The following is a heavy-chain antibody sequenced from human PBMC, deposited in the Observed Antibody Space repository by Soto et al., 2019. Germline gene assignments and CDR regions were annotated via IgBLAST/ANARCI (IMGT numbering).Heavy chain of an antibody. Sequence: EVQLLESGGSLAQPGGSLTLSCAASGFIFSSYAMSWVRQTPGKGLEWVSAISGSGETTYYAASVKGRFIIARDNSKNPLFLHMKSGGAADAAIYYGPNFSVATGEGGAGPWNFASWGKGALVTVSS. J-gene: IGHJ4*02. CDR2: ISGSGETT. V-gene: IGHV3-23*01. CDR3: PNFSVATGEGGAGPWNFAS. CDR1: GFIFSSYA. D-gene: IGHD5-12*01.